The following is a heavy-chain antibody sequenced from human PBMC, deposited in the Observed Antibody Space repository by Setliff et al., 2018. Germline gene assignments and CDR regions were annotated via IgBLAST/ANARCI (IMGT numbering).Heavy chain of an antibody. D-gene: IGHD2-21*01. Sequence: ASVKVSCKASGYTFTNYHMHWLRQAPGQRLEWMGWMNIDNGKTEYSQEFQDRVTFTRDTSANTAYMEVSSLRSDDMAIYYWARGYCDGIGCPAPLYYFDSWGQGTLVTVSS. CDR2: MNIDNGKT. V-gene: IGHV1-3*03. CDR1: GYTFTNYH. CDR3: ARGYCDGIGCPAPLYYFDS. J-gene: IGHJ4*02.